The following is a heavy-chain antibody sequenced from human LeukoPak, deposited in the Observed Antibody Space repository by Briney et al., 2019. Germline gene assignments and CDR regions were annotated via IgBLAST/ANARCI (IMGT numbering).Heavy chain of an antibody. CDR1: GFTFSAYG. Sequence: GGSLRLSCAVSGFTFSAYGMHWVRQAPGKGLEWVAVISYDGSNKYYADSVKGRFTISRDNSKNTLYLQMNSLRAEDTAVYYCASSYYDSSGSYYFDYWGQGTLVTVSS. CDR3: ASSYYDSSGSYYFDY. CDR2: ISYDGSNK. J-gene: IGHJ4*02. V-gene: IGHV3-30*04. D-gene: IGHD3-22*01.